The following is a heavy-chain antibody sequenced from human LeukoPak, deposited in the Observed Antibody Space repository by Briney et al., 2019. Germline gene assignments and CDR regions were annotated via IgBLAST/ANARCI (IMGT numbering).Heavy chain of an antibody. D-gene: IGHD3-9*01. CDR3: ARDIVNDILTGYTWFDP. J-gene: IGHJ5*02. CDR1: GFTFSSYT. Sequence: GGSLRLSCAASGFTFSSYTMNWVRQAPGKGLEWVSSISSSSTYIYYADSVRGRSTISRDNAKNSLYLQMNSLRAEDTAVYYCARDIVNDILTGYTWFDPWGQGTLVTVSS. V-gene: IGHV3-21*01. CDR2: ISSSSTYI.